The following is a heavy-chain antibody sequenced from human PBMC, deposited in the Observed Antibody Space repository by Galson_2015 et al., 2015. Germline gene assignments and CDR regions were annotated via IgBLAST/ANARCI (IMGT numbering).Heavy chain of an antibody. CDR1: GGTFSSYA. J-gene: IGHJ5*02. Sequence: SCKASGGTFSSYAISWVRQAPGQGLEWMGGIIPIFGTANYAQKFQGRVTITADESTSTAYMELSSLRSEGTAVYYCARDHYYDFWSGYYVGWFDPWGQGTLVTVSS. D-gene: IGHD3-3*01. CDR2: IIPIFGTA. V-gene: IGHV1-69*01. CDR3: ARDHYYDFWSGYYVGWFDP.